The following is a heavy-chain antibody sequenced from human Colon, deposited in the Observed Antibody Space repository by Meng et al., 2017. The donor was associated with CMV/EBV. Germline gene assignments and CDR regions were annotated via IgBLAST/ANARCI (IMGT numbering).Heavy chain of an antibody. Sequence: GGSLRLSCAASGFALSSYWMSWVRQAPGKGLEWVANIKQDGSEKYYVDSVKGRFTISRDNAKNSLYLQMNSLRAEDTAVYYCAREGHNYYYGMDVWGQGTTVTVSS. J-gene: IGHJ6*02. CDR2: IKQDGSEK. V-gene: IGHV3-7*01. CDR1: GFALSSYW. CDR3: AREGHNYYYGMDV.